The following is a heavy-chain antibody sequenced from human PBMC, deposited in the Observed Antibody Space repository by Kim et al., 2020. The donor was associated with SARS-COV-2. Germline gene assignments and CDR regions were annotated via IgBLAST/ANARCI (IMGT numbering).Heavy chain of an antibody. J-gene: IGHJ5*02. Sequence: ASVKVSCKASGYTFTSYGISWVRQAPGQGLEWMGWISAYNGNTNYAQKLQGRVTMTTDTSTSTAYMELRSLRSDDTAVYYCARDSQYYYGSGSSLNWFDPWGQETLVTVSS. V-gene: IGHV1-18*04. CDR2: ISAYNGNT. CDR3: ARDSQYYYGSGSSLNWFDP. D-gene: IGHD3-10*01. CDR1: GYTFTSYG.